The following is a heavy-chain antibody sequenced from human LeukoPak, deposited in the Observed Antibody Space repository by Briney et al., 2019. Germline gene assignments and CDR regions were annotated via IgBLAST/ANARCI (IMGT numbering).Heavy chain of an antibody. CDR1: GGSVSSGSYC. CDR3: ARGGGGSGWSHRYYFDY. D-gene: IGHD6-19*01. V-gene: IGHV4-61*01. J-gene: IGHJ4*02. CDR2: IYYSGST. Sequence: SETLSLTCTVSGGSVSSGSYCWSWIRQPPGKGLEWIGYIYYSGSTNYNPSLKSRVTISVDTSKNQFSLKLSSVTAADPAVYYCARGGGGSGWSHRYYFDYWGQGTLVTVSS.